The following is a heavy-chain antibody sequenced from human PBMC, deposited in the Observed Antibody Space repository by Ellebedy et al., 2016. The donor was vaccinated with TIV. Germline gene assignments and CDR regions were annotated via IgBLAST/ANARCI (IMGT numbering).Heavy chain of an antibody. Sequence: MPSETLSLTCTVSGGSVSSANYYWTWFRQPPGKGLEWMGYIYSSGRTDDKHSLKSRMAISVDTSRNQISLKLSSVTAADTAVYYCSAAYGRVTPAYWGQGTLVTVSS. CDR2: IYSSGRT. CDR3: SAAYGRVTPAY. CDR1: GGSVSSANYY. D-gene: IGHD4-17*01. J-gene: IGHJ4*02. V-gene: IGHV4-61*01.